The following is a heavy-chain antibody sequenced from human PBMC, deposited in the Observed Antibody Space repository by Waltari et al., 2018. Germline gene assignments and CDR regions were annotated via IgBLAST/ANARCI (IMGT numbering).Heavy chain of an antibody. Sequence: EVQLVQSGAEVKKPGESLRISCKGSGYSFTSYWISWVRQIPGKGLEWRGGIDPRDSYTNYRPSFQGHVTISADKSISTAYLQWSRLKASDTAMYYCARQGRTTSSDYWGQGTLVTVSS. CDR3: ARQGRTTSSDY. CDR2: IDPRDSYT. V-gene: IGHV5-10-1*03. D-gene: IGHD4-17*01. J-gene: IGHJ4*02. CDR1: GYSFTSYW.